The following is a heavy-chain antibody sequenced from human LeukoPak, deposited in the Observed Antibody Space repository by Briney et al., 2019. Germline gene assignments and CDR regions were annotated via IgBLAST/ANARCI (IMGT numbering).Heavy chain of an antibody. V-gene: IGHV3-66*01. CDR3: ARDAANYYGSGSYSGDFDY. CDR1: GFTVSSNY. J-gene: IGHJ4*02. CDR2: IYSGGST. Sequence: GGSLRLSCAASGFTVSSNYMSWVRQAPGRGLEWVSVIYSGGSTYYADSVKGRFTISRDNAKNTLYLQMNSLRAEDTAVYYCARDAANYYGSGSYSGDFDYWGQGTLVTVSS. D-gene: IGHD3-10*01.